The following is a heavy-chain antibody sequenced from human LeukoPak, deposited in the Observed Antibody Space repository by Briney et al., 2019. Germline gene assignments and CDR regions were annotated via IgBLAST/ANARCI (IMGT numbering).Heavy chain of an antibody. D-gene: IGHD5-24*01. CDR3: ARGGDGYNSTWFDY. V-gene: IGHV4-34*01. J-gene: IGHJ4*02. CDR2: INHSGST. CDR1: GGSFSGYS. Sequence: PSETLSLTCAVYGGSFSGYSWSWIRQPPGKGLEWIGEINHSGSTNYNPSLKSRVTISVDTSKNQFSLKLSSVTAADTGVYYCARGGDGYNSTWFDYWGQGTLVTVSS.